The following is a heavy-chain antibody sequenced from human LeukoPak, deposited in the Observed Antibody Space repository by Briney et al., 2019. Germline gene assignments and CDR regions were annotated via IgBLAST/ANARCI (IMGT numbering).Heavy chain of an antibody. CDR2: ISGSGGST. Sequence: GGSLRLSCAASGFTFSSYAMSWVRQAPGKGLEWVSAISGSGGSTYYADSVKGRFTISRDNSKNTLYLQMNSLRAEDTAAYYCAKGSRAQGYYFDFWGQGTLVTVSS. V-gene: IGHV3-23*01. J-gene: IGHJ4*02. CDR3: AKGSRAQGYYFDF. D-gene: IGHD3-10*01. CDR1: GFTFSSYA.